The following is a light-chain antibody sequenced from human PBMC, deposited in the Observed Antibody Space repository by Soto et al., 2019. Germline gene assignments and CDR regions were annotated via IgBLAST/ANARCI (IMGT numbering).Light chain of an antibody. CDR2: EVS. CDR3: SSYTSNSTRV. V-gene: IGLV2-14*01. Sequence: QSVLTQPASVSGSPGQSITISCTGTSSDVGRYNYVSWYQQHPGKAPKLMIYEVSNRPSGVSNRFSGSKSGNTASLTISGLQVEDEADYYCSSYTSNSTRVFGGGTKLTVL. J-gene: IGLJ3*02. CDR1: SSDVGRYNY.